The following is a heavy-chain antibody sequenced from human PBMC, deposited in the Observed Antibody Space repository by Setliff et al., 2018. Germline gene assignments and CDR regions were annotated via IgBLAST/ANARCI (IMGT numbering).Heavy chain of an antibody. D-gene: IGHD3-22*01. J-gene: IGHJ4*02. CDR1: GGSFSDYF. V-gene: IGHV4-34*01. CDR3: ARAFDSSGYYGESHTHYFDN. Sequence: PSETLSLTCGVSGGSFSDYFWSWIRQPPGKGLEWIGEINHSGTTNYSPSLKSRVTISVDKSKNQFSLKMSSVTAADTAVYYCARAFDSSGYYGESHTHYFDNWGQGTLVTVSS. CDR2: INHSGTT.